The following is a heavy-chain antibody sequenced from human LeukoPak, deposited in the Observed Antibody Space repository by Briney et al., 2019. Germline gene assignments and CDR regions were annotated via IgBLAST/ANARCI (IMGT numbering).Heavy chain of an antibody. CDR3: ARDGIAVAGTAGGDAFDI. D-gene: IGHD6-19*01. J-gene: IGHJ3*02. CDR1: GGSFSGYY. CDR2: INHSGST. V-gene: IGHV4-34*01. Sequence: PSETLSLTCAVYGGSFSGYYWSWIRQPPGKGLEWIGEINHSGSTNYNPSLKSRVTISVDTSKNQFSLKLSSVTAADTAVYYCARDGIAVAGTAGGDAFDIWGQGTMVTVSS.